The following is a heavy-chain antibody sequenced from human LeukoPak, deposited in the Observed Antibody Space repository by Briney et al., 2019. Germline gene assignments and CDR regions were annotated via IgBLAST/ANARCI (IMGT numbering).Heavy chain of an antibody. V-gene: IGHV5-51*01. CDR1: GYRFSSYW. Sequence: KPGESLKISCKGSGYRFSSYWIGWVRQMPGKGLEWMGIIYPGDSETRYSPSFQGQVTIPADKSISTAYLQWSSLKASDTAIYYCVRALGYCSRGSCYYYDYWGQGTLVTVSS. CDR3: VRALGYCSRGSCYYYDY. D-gene: IGHD2-15*01. CDR2: IYPGDSET. J-gene: IGHJ4*02.